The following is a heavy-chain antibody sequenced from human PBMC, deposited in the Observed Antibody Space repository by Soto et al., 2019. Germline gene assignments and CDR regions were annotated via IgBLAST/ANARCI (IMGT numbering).Heavy chain of an antibody. Sequence: SETLSLTCTVSGGSTSSYYWSWIRQPPGKGLEWIGYIYYSGSTNYNPSLKSRVTISVDTSKNQFSLKLSSVTAADTAVYYCARAPRGTYGYPSYSDSWGQGTLGTVS. CDR1: GGSTSSYY. CDR2: IYYSGST. D-gene: IGHD5-18*01. CDR3: ARAPRGTYGYPSYSDS. V-gene: IGHV4-59*01. J-gene: IGHJ4*02.